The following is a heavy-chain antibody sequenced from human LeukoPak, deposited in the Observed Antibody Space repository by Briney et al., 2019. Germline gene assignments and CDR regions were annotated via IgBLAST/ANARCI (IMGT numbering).Heavy chain of an antibody. Sequence: SETLSLTCAVSSGSISSSNWCIWVRQPPGKGLEWIGEIYRTGSTNYNPSLKSRVTMSVDKSKNQFSLKMSSVTAADTAVYYCARRFGELYPNYYYGMDVWGKGTTVTVSS. D-gene: IGHD3-16*01. CDR3: ARRFGELYPNYYYGMDV. CDR2: IYRTGST. J-gene: IGHJ6*04. CDR1: SGSISSSNW. V-gene: IGHV4-4*02.